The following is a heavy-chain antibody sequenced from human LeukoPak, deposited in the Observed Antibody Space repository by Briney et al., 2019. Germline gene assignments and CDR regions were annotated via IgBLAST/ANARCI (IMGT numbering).Heavy chain of an antibody. J-gene: IGHJ4*02. D-gene: IGHD5-24*01. V-gene: IGHV1-2*02. CDR3: ARVGRDAYTLPY. CDR1: GYTFTGYS. CDR2: INPNSGGT. Sequence: GASVKVSCKASGYTFTGYSMHWVRQAPGQGLEWMGWINPNSGGTNYAQKFQGRVTMTRDTSISTAYMELSSLRSDDTAVYHCARVGRDAYTLPYWGQGTLVTVSS.